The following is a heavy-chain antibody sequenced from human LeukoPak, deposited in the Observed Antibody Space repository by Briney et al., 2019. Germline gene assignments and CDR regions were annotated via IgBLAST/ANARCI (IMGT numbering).Heavy chain of an antibody. CDR3: ARGGKDHAFDI. CDR2: VDNTGAKA. CDR1: GFTFIDYW. D-gene: IGHD3-16*01. J-gene: IGHJ3*02. V-gene: IGHV3-74*01. Sequence: GGSLRLSCAASGFTFIDYWMHWVRHAPGKGLVWVSRVDNTGAKAIYAASVKGRFTISRDNAKNSFYLQMNSLRAEDTAVYYCARGGKDHAFDIWGQGTMVPVSS.